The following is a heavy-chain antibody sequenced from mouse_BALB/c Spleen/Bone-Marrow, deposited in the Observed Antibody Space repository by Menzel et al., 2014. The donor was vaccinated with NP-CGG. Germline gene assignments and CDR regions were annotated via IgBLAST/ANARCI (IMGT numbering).Heavy chain of an antibody. Sequence: EVQLQQSGPELVKPGASVKISCKTSGYTFTEYTIHWVKQSHGKSLEWIGNINPNIGGTTYNQKFKGKATLTVDMSSSTADMDLRSLTSEDSAVYYCARGRFAYWGQGTLVTVSA. CDR2: INPNIGGT. V-gene: IGHV1-18*01. CDR1: GYTFTEYT. J-gene: IGHJ3*01. CDR3: ARGRFAY.